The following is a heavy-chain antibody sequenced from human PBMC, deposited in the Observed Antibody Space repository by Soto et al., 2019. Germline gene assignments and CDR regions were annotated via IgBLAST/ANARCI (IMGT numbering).Heavy chain of an antibody. CDR1: GYSFTNYW. V-gene: IGHV5-51*01. D-gene: IGHD6-19*01. CDR3: ARSSKQWLKGSYYYPMDV. Sequence: PGESLKISCKGSGYSFTNYWIGWVRQMPGKGLEWMGIIYPGDSDTRYSPSFQGQVTISVDKSISTAYLQWSSLKASDTAMYYCARSSKQWLKGSYYYPMDVWGQGTTVTVS. J-gene: IGHJ6*02. CDR2: IYPGDSDT.